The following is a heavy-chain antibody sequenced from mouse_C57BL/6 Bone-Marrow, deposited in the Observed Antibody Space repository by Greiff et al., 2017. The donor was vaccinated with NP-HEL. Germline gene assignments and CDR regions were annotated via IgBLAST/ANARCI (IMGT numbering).Heavy chain of an antibody. Sequence: EVQLQESGPGLVKPSQSLTLTCSVTGYSITSGYYWYWIRQLPGNKLEWMGYISYDGSNNYNSSLKNRISITLDTPKNQFFLKLNFLTTEDTATDSCERGRRQLLAVWGKGTMVTVSA. CDR1: GYSITSGYY. CDR2: ISYDGSN. D-gene: IGHD3-2*01. V-gene: IGHV3-6*01. J-gene: IGHJ3*01. CDR3: ERGRRQLLAV.